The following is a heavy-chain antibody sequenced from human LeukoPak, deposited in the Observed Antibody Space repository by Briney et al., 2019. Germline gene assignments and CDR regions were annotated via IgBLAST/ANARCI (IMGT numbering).Heavy chain of an antibody. CDR3: AKGVWSGYYYNWFDP. Sequence: ASVKVSCKASGGTFSSYAISWVRQAPGQGLEWMGGIIPIFGTANYAQKFQGRVTITTDESTSTAYMELSSLRSEDTAVYYCAKGVWSGYYYNWFDPWGQGTLVTVSP. V-gene: IGHV1-69*05. CDR2: IIPIFGTA. CDR1: GGTFSSYA. D-gene: IGHD3-3*01. J-gene: IGHJ5*02.